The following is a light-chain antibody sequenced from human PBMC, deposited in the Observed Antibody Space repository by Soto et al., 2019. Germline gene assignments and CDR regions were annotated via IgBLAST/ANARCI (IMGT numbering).Light chain of an antibody. CDR1: QDISNF. J-gene: IGKJ5*01. V-gene: IGKV1-12*01. CDR2: GAS. Sequence: DIQMTQSPSSPSASVGDRVSITCQASQDISNFLNWYQQKPGKAPKLLIYGASSLQSGVPLRFGGSGSGTDFNLTIISLQPEDFATYYCQQANNFPITFGQGTRLE. CDR3: QQANNFPIT.